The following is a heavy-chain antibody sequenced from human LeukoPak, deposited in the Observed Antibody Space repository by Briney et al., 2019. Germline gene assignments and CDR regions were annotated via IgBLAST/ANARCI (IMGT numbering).Heavy chain of an antibody. CDR2: IYSSGST. V-gene: IGHV4-4*07. CDR3: ARASHYCSSTSCYRYFQH. CDR1: GGSISGHY. D-gene: IGHD2-2*02. Sequence: PSETLSLTCTVSGGSISGHYWTWIRQPAGRGLEWIGRIYSSGSTYYNTSLKSRVTTSVDTSKNQFSLKLSSVTAADKAVYYCARASHYCSSTSCYRYFQHWGQGTLVTVSS. J-gene: IGHJ1*01.